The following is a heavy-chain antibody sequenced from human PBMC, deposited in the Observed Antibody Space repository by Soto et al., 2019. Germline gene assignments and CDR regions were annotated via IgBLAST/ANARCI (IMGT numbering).Heavy chain of an antibody. J-gene: IGHJ4*02. CDR1: GGSISSYY. Sequence: SETLSLTCTVSGGSISSYYWSWIRQTPGKGLEWIGYIFYFGSTNYNPSLKSRVTLSIDTSKNQFSLRLNSVTVADTAVYFCMMSPGFYKIESWGQGTLVTVSS. CDR3: MMSPGFYKIES. CDR2: IFYFGST. D-gene: IGHD1-1*01. V-gene: IGHV4-59*12.